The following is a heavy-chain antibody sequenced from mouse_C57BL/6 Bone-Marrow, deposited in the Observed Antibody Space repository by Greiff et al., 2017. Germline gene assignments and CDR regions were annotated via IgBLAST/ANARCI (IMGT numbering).Heavy chain of an antibody. J-gene: IGHJ3*01. CDR3: ARSHYGSSYGFAY. CDR2: IYPGSGNT. Sequence: VQLQESGAELVRPGASVKLSCKASGYTFTDYYINWVKQRPGQGLEWIARIYPGSGNTYYNEKFKGKATLTAEKSSSTAYMQLSSLTSEDSAVYFCARSHYGSSYGFAYWGQGTLVTVSA. V-gene: IGHV1-76*01. D-gene: IGHD1-1*01. CDR1: GYTFTDYY.